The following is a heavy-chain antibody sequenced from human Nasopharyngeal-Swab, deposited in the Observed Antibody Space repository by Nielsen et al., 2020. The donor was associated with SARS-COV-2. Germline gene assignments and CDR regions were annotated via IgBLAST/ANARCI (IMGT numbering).Heavy chain of an antibody. V-gene: IGHV5-51*01. Sequence: WIRQPPGKGLEWMGIIYPGDSNTKYGPSFQGHVTISADKSISTAYLHWSSLKASDTAMYYCARLNYYGSGSYFSLDYWGQGTLVTVSS. D-gene: IGHD3-10*01. CDR3: ARLNYYGSGSYFSLDY. CDR2: IYPGDSNT. J-gene: IGHJ4*02.